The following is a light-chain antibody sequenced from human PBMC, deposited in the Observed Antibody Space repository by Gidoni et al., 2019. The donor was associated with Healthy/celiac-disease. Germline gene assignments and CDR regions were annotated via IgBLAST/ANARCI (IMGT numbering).Light chain of an antibody. J-gene: IGKJ1*01. Sequence: DIQMTQSPSSLSASVGDRVTITCRASQSISSYLNWYQQKPRFSGSGSGTDFTLTISSLQPDDFATYYCQQSYSTPQTFGQGTKVEIK. V-gene: IGKV1-39*01. CDR3: QQSYSTPQT. CDR1: QSISSY.